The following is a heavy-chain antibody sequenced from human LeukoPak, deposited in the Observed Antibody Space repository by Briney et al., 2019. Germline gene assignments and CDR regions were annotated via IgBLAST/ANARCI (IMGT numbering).Heavy chain of an antibody. CDR2: INTNTGNP. J-gene: IGHJ5*02. V-gene: IGHV7-4-1*02. Sequence: GASVKVSCKASGYTFTSYAMNWVRQAPGQGLEWMGWINTNTGNPTYAQGFTGRFVFSLDTSVSTAYLQISSLKAEDTAVYYCARDIGGPHRYCSSSSCYGGNWFDPWGQGTLVTVSS. CDR3: ARDIGGPHRYCSSSSCYGGNWFDP. D-gene: IGHD2-2*01. CDR1: GYTFTSYA.